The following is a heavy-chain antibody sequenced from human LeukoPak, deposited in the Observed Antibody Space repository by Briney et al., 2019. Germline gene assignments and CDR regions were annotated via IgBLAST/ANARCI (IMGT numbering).Heavy chain of an antibody. CDR3: ARDFTMGSQYCGGDYYSDY. J-gene: IGHJ4*02. CDR2: ISSSSSYI. Sequence: GGSLRLSCAASGFTFSSYSMNWVRQAPGKGLEWVSSISSSSSYIYYADSVKGRFTISRDNAKNSLYLQMNSLRAEDTAVYYCARDFTMGSQYCGGDYYSDYWGQGTLVTVSS. V-gene: IGHV3-21*01. D-gene: IGHD2-21*02. CDR1: GFTFSSYS.